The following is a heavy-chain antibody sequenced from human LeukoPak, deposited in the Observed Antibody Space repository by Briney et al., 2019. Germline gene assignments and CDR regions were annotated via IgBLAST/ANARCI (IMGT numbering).Heavy chain of an antibody. CDR1: GYTFTGYY. Sequence: ASVKVSCKASGYTFTGYYMHWVRQAPGQGLEWMEWINPNSGGTNYAQKFQGRVTMTRDTSISTAYMELSRLRSDDTAVYYCVSVNWNRGARDFDYWGQGTLVTVSS. J-gene: IGHJ4*02. D-gene: IGHD1/OR15-1a*01. CDR3: VSVNWNRGARDFDY. CDR2: INPNSGGT. V-gene: IGHV1-2*02.